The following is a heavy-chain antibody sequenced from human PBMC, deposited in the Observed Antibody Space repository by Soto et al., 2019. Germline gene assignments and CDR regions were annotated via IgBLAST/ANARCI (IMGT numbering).Heavy chain of an antibody. D-gene: IGHD2-21*01. J-gene: IGHJ5*02. V-gene: IGHV4-4*07. CDR1: DESPSAYY. CDR2: IYASGST. Sequence: ASGTLSLTCNVSDESPSAYYGSWIPQPAGKGLEWIGRIYASGSTNYNPSLKSRVRMSVDTSKKQFSLNMISVTAADTAIYYCARSAIPRGGWFRPWGQGVLVTVSS. CDR3: ARSAIPRGGWFRP.